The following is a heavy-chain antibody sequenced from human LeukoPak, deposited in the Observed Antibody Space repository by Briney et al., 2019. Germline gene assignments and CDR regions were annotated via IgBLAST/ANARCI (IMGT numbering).Heavy chain of an antibody. V-gene: IGHV4-4*07. Sequence: PSETLSVTCSVSGGSISSYYWSWIWQPAGKGLEWIGHIYNSGSTNYNPSLKGRVTMSVATSKNQFSLHLSSVTAADTAVYYCARRAFLVTAPGVYYIDYWGQATLVAVSS. CDR3: ARRAFLVTAPGVYYIDY. CDR1: GGSISSYY. D-gene: IGHD6-13*01. CDR2: IYNSGST. J-gene: IGHJ4*02.